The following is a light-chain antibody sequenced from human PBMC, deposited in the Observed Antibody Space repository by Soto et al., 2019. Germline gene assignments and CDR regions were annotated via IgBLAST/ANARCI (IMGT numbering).Light chain of an antibody. CDR1: NIGSKN. J-gene: IGLJ2*01. V-gene: IGLV3-21*04. CDR3: QVWDSSSDPV. Sequence: SYELTQPPSVSVAPGKTARITCGRNNIGSKNVHWYQQKPGQAPVLVIYYDSDRPSGIPERFSGSNSGNTATLTISRVEAGDEADYYCQVWDSSSDPVFGGGTKVTVL. CDR2: YDS.